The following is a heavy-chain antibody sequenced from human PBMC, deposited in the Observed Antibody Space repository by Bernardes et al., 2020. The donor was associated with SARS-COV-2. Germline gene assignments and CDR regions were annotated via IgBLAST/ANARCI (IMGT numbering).Heavy chain of an antibody. Sequence: GGSLRLSCAASGFTFSSYAMSWVRQAPGKGLEWVSAISGSGSSTYYADSVKGRFTISRDNSKNTLYLQMNSLRAEDTAVYYCAKEVVVVPAAMRVKVGWWRWFDPWGQGTLVTVSS. CDR1: GFTFSSYA. V-gene: IGHV3-23*01. J-gene: IGHJ5*02. CDR2: ISGSGSST. CDR3: AKEVVVVPAAMRVKVGWWRWFDP. D-gene: IGHD2-2*01.